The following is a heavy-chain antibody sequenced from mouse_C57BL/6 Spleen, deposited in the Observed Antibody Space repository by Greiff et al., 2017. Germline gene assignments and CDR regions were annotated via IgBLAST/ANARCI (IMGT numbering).Heavy chain of an antibody. V-gene: IGHV10-3*01. J-gene: IGHJ1*03. CDR3: VRDSSTMVTTYWYFDV. CDR2: IRSKSSNYAT. Sequence: EVQLVESGGGLVQPKGSLKLSCAASGFTFNTYAMHWVRQAPGTGLEWVARIRSKSSNYATYYADSVKDRFTISRDDSQSMLYLQMNNLKTEDTAMYYCVRDSSTMVTTYWYFDVWGTGTTVTVSS. CDR1: GFTFNTYA. D-gene: IGHD2-2*01.